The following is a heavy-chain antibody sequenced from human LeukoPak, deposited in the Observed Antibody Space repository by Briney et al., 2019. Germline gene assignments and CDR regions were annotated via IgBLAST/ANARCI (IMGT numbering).Heavy chain of an antibody. CDR3: ARGTRRQQLAYVY. Sequence: ASVKVSCKASGYTFTSYDINWVRQATGQGLEWMGWMNPNSGNTGCAQKFQGRVTITRNTSISTAYMELSSLRSEDTAVYYCARGTRRQQLAYVYWGQGTLVTVSS. J-gene: IGHJ4*02. CDR2: MNPNSGNT. CDR1: GYTFTSYD. V-gene: IGHV1-8*03. D-gene: IGHD6-13*01.